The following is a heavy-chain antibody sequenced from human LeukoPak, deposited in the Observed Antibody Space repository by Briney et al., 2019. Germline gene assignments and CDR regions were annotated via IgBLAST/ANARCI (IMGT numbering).Heavy chain of an antibody. CDR2: INPNSGGT. Sequence: ASVKVSCKASGYTFTSYYMHWVRQAPGQGLEWMGRINPNSGGTNYAQKFQGRVTMTRDTSISTAYMELSRLRSDDTAVYYCARGPWSSGWSTDFDYWGQGALVTVSS. CDR1: GYTFTSYY. D-gene: IGHD6-19*01. V-gene: IGHV1-2*06. CDR3: ARGPWSSGWSTDFDY. J-gene: IGHJ4*02.